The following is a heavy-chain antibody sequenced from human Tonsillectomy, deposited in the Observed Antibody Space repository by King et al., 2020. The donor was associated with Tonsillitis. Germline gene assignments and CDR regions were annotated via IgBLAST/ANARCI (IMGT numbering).Heavy chain of an antibody. D-gene: IGHD2-15*01. J-gene: IGHJ5*02. V-gene: IGHV4-31*01. Sequence: QLQESGPGLVKPSQTLSLTCIVSGGSISSGGHYWSWIRQNPGKGLEWIGYIDYSANTYYPSTFYTPPPNSLLTISVETSKNQFSLKRSSVTAADTAVYYCAKYEGGVFDPWGQGTLVAVSS. CDR1: GGSISSGGHY. CDR2: IDYSANTYYPST. CDR3: AKYEGGVFDP.